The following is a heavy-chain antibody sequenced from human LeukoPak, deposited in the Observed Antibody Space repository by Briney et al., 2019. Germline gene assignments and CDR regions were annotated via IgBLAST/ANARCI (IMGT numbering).Heavy chain of an antibody. CDR3: ASHGTNDSSELLY. CDR2: IYYSGST. CDR1: GGSFSSYY. D-gene: IGHD3-22*01. V-gene: IGHV4-59*01. Sequence: PSETLSLTCTVSGGSFSSYYWSWLRQPPGKGLEWFGYIYYSGSTNYNPSLKSRVTISVDTSKNQFSLKLSSVTAADTAVYYCASHGTNDSSELLYWGQGTLVTVSS. J-gene: IGHJ4*02.